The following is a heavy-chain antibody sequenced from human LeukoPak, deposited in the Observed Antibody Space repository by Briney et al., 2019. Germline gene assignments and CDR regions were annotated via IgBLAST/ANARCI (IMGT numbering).Heavy chain of an antibody. CDR1: GITFSNYA. V-gene: IGHV3-23*01. Sequence: GGSLRLSCVASGITFSNYAVSWVRQAPEKGLDWVSVISGSAHKIRYADSVKGRFTISRDNSENIVYLQMNSLRAEDTAVYYCAGRVTGYSSGYVYWGQGTLVTVSS. CDR2: ISGSAHKI. J-gene: IGHJ4*02. D-gene: IGHD5-18*01. CDR3: AGRVTGYSSGYVY.